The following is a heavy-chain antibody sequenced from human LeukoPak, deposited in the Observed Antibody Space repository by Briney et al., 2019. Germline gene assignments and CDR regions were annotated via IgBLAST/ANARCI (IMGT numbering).Heavy chain of an antibody. CDR3: ARVVGTMVRGGTYNWFDP. D-gene: IGHD3-10*01. V-gene: IGHV1-2*02. Sequence: ASVKVSCKASGYTFTGYYMHWVQQAPGQGLEWMGWINPNSGGTNYAQKFQGRVTMTRDTSISTAYMELSRLSSDDTAVYYCARVVGTMVRGGTYNWFDPWGQGTPVTVSS. J-gene: IGHJ5*02. CDR2: INPNSGGT. CDR1: GYTFTGYY.